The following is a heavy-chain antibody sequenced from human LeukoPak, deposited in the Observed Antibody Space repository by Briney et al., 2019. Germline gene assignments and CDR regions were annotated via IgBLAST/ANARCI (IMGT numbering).Heavy chain of an antibody. D-gene: IGHD3-22*01. V-gene: IGHV1-46*01. CDR3: ARDFDYYDSSGYYGEGVRIPFDY. Sequence: ASVKVSCKASGYTFTSYYMHWVRQAPGQGLEWMGIINPSGGSISYAQKFQGRVTMTRDTSTSTVYMELNSLRSEDTAVYYCARDFDYYDSSGYYGEGVRIPFDYWGQGTLVTVSS. CDR2: INPSGGSI. J-gene: IGHJ4*02. CDR1: GYTFTSYY.